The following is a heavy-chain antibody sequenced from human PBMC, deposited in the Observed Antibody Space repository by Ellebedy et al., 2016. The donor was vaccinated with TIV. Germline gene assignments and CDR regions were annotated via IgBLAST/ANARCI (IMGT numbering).Heavy chain of an antibody. Sequence: PSETLSLTCAVSGGSIRSDYYYWGWIRQPPGTGLEWIGTLYYSGDAYYNPSLNGRVAISVDTSRTQFSLKLGSVTAADTAVYYCVDLRHLAVVVTPHEIFDIWGQGTLVTVSS. V-gene: IGHV4-39*01. CDR2: LYYSGDA. J-gene: IGHJ3*02. CDR3: VDLRHLAVVVTPHEIFDI. CDR1: GGSIRSDYYY. D-gene: IGHD3-22*01.